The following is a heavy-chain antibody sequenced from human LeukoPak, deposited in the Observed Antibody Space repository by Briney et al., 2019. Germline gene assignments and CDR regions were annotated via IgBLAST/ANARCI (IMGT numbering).Heavy chain of an antibody. D-gene: IGHD4-17*01. CDR3: AKVVRYGDYAGFDY. J-gene: IGHJ4*02. V-gene: IGHV3-30*02. CDR2: VWYDGNSK. Sequence: GGSLRLSCAASGFTFSNHAMHWVRQAPGKGLEWVTLVWYDGNSKYYADSVKGRFTISRDNSKNTLYLEMNSLRLEDAAVYYCAKVVRYGDYAGFDYGGQGTLVTVSS. CDR1: GFTFSNHA.